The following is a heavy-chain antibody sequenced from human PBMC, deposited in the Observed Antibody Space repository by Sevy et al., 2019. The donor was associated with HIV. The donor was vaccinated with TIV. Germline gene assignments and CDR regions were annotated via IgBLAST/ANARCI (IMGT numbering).Heavy chain of an antibody. CDR1: GYTFTSYG. J-gene: IGHJ4*02. CDR2: ISAYNGNT. CDR3: ARDDGYSLYGSGSYYNVDY. V-gene: IGHV1-18*01. D-gene: IGHD3-10*01. Sequence: ASVKVSCKASGYTFTSYGISWVRQAPGQGLEWMGWISAYNGNTNYAQNLQGRVTMTTDTSTSTAYMELRSLGSDDTAVYYCARDDGYSLYGSGSYYNVDYWGQGTLVTVSS.